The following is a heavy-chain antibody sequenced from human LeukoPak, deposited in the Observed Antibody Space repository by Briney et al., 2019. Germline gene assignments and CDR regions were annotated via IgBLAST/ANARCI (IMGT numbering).Heavy chain of an antibody. Sequence: GGSLRLSCAASGFTFSSYSMNWVRQAPGQGLEWVSSISSSSSYIYYADSVKGRFTISRDNAKNSLYLQMNSLRAEDTAVSYCARDRDDFWGGIDYWGQGTLVTVSS. CDR2: ISSSSSYI. V-gene: IGHV3-21*01. CDR3: ARDRDDFWGGIDY. D-gene: IGHD3-3*01. J-gene: IGHJ4*02. CDR1: GFTFSSYS.